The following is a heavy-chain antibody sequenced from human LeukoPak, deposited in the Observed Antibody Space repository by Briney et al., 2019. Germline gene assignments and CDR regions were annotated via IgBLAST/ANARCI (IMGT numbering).Heavy chain of an antibody. Sequence: PGGSLRLSCAAFGFTFSSYAMSWVRQAPGKGLEWVSSMSRNSAKTYYADSVKGRFTISRDETNNTLFLQMNSLRAGDTALYYCAKGKAGFGELFDWGPGTLVTVSS. CDR2: MSRNSAKT. V-gene: IGHV3-23*01. J-gene: IGHJ4*02. D-gene: IGHD3-10*01. CDR3: AKGKAGFGELFD. CDR1: GFTFSSYA.